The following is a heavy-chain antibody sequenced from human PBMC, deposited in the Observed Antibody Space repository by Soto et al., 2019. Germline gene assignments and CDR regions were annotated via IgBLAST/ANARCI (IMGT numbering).Heavy chain of an antibody. J-gene: IGHJ6*02. CDR3: ARDRAMYCSSDDCQTPPYYGMLA. CDR1: GGTFSTYA. V-gene: IGHV1-69*13. D-gene: IGHD2-2*01. Sequence: SVKVSWKASGGTFSTYAITWVRQAPGQGLEWMGGIIPIFGKTNYVQKFQGRVTITADESTTTAYMELSSLRSEDTAVYYCARDRAMYCSSDDCQTPPYYGMLAWGQGLTLT. CDR2: IIPIFGKT.